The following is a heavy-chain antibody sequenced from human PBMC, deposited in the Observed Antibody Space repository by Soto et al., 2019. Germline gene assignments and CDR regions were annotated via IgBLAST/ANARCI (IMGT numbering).Heavy chain of an antibody. Sequence: LRLSCAASGFTFSSYSMNWVRQAPGKGLEWVSSISSSSSYIYYADSVKGRFTISRDNAKNSLYLQMNSLRAEDTAVYYCARDRRYSGSPPGYWGQGTLVTVSS. V-gene: IGHV3-21*01. D-gene: IGHD1-26*01. CDR3: ARDRRYSGSPPGY. CDR2: ISSSSSYI. J-gene: IGHJ4*02. CDR1: GFTFSSYS.